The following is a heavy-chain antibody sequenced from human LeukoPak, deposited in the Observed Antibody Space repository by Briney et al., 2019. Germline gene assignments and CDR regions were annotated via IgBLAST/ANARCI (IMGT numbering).Heavy chain of an antibody. CDR1: GYTFTGYY. J-gene: IGHJ4*02. CDR2: INPNSGGT. Sequence: GASVKVSCKASGYTFTGYYMHWVRQAPGQGLEWMGWINPNSGGTNYAQKFQGRVTVTRDTSISTAYMELSRLRSDDTAVYYCARVRIVGATTNDYWGQGTLVTVSS. V-gene: IGHV1-2*02. CDR3: ARVRIVGATTNDY. D-gene: IGHD1-26*01.